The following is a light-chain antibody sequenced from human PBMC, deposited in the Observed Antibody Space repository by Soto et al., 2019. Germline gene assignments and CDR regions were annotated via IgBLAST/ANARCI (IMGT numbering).Light chain of an antibody. CDR1: QSVSSN. J-gene: IGKJ1*01. CDR3: QQYNNWPMT. Sequence: EIVMTQSPAPLSVSPGERATLSCRSSQSVSSNLAWYQQNPGQAPRLLIYGASTSATGIPARFSGSGSGTEFTLTISSLQAEDVAVYYCQQYNNWPMTFGQGTKVDIK. V-gene: IGKV3D-15*01. CDR2: GAS.